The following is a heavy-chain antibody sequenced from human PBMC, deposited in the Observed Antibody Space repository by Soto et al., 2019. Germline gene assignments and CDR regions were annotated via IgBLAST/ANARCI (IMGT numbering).Heavy chain of an antibody. CDR2: IWYDGSNK. CDR1: GFTFSSYG. D-gene: IGHD6-13*01. CDR3: ARGKPPYSSSSLDY. J-gene: IGHJ4*02. V-gene: IGHV3-33*01. Sequence: QVQLVESGGGVVQPGRSLRLSCAASGFTFSSYGMHWVRQAPGKGLEWVAVIWYDGSNKYYAESVKGRLTISRDNSKNTLYLQMNSLRAEDTGVYYCARGKPPYSSSSLDYWGQVTLVTVSS.